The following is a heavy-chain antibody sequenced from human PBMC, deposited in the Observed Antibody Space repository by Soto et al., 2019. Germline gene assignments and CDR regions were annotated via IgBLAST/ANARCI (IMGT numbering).Heavy chain of an antibody. V-gene: IGHV4-39*01. Sequence: SETLSLTCADSGGSISGSYYYWGWLRQSPGRGPEWIGSVFYTGFTSYNPSLESRVSVSVDTSKNQFSLKVSAVTAADTAVYYCASSQKGYNWNYFGHWGQGALVTVSS. CDR3: ASSQKGYNWNYFGH. CDR2: VFYTGFT. CDR1: GGSISGSYYY. D-gene: IGHD1-20*01. J-gene: IGHJ4*02.